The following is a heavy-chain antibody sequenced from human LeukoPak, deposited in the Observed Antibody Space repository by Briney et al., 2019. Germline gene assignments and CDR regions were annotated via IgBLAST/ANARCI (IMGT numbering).Heavy chain of an antibody. J-gene: IGHJ3*02. V-gene: IGHV4-59*01. D-gene: IGHD6-19*01. CDR1: RGSISGYS. Sequence: PSETLSLTCTVSRGSISGYSWSWIRQSPGGGLEWIGYIYYSGDTAYNPSLRSRVTISVDTSKNQFSLKLSSVTAADTAVYYCARDRGSGWNDAFDIWGRGTMVTVSS. CDR2: IYYSGDT. CDR3: ARDRGSGWNDAFDI.